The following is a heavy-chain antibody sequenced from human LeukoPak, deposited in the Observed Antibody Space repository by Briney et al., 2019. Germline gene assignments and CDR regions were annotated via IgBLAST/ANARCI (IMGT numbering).Heavy chain of an antibody. CDR1: GFTFSSYG. J-gene: IGHJ3*02. CDR3: ANVGLQGAFDI. Sequence: GGSLTLSCAASGFTFSSYGMHWVRQAPGKGLEWVAVISYDGSNKYYADSVKGRFTISRDNSKNTLYLQMNSLRAEDTAVYYCANVGLQGAFDIWGQGTMVTVSS. CDR2: ISYDGSNK. D-gene: IGHD1-26*01. V-gene: IGHV3-30*18.